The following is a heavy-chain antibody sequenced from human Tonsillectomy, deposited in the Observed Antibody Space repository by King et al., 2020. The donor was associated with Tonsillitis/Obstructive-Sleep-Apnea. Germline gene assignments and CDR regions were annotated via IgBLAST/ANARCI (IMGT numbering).Heavy chain of an antibody. CDR3: ARPWGGSAVAFDI. D-gene: IGHD3-16*01. V-gene: IGHV3-66*04. CDR1: GFTVSSNY. Sequence: VQLVESGGGLVQPGGSLRLSCAASGFTVSSNYMSWVRQAPGKGLEWVSVIYSGGSTYYADSVKGRFTISRDNSKNTLYLQMNSLRAEDTAVYYCARPWGGSAVAFDIWGQGTMVTVSS. J-gene: IGHJ3*02. CDR2: IYSGGST.